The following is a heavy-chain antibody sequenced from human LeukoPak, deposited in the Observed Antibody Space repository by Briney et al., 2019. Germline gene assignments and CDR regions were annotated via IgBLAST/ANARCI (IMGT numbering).Heavy chain of an antibody. D-gene: IGHD6-13*01. CDR3: ARLSSSWFTQDTYFDY. CDR1: GFTVSSNY. V-gene: IGHV3-53*01. Sequence: GGSLRLSCAASGFTVSSNYMSWVRQAPGKGLEWVSVIYSGGSTYYADSVKGRFTISRDNSKNTLYLQMNSLRAEDTAVYYCARLSSSWFTQDTYFDYWGQGTLVTVSS. J-gene: IGHJ4*02. CDR2: IYSGGST.